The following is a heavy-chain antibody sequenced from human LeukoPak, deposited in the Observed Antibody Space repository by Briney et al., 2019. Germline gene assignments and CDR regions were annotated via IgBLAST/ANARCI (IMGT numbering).Heavy chain of an antibody. V-gene: IGHV4-39*07. J-gene: IGHJ3*02. Sequence: SETLSLTCTVSGGSISGSSYYWGWIRQPPGKGLEWIGSIYYSGSTYYNPSLKSRVTISVDTSKNQFSLKLSSVTAADAAVYYCARDEGYCSGGSCYSEWAFDIWGQGTMVTVSS. CDR3: ARDEGYCSGGSCYSEWAFDI. CDR1: GGSISGSSYY. D-gene: IGHD2-15*01. CDR2: IYYSGST.